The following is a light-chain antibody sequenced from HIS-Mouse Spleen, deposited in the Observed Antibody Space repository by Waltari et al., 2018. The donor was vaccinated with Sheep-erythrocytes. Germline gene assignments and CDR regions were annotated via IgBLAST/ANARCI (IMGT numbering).Light chain of an antibody. J-gene: IGLJ3*02. Sequence: QLVLTQSPSASASLGASVKLTCTLSSGHSSHAIAWHQQQPEKGPRYLMKLNSDGSHSSGDGIPDRFSGSSSGAERYLTISSLQSEDEADYYCQTWGTGIPWVFGGGTKLTVL. CDR3: QTWGTGIPWV. CDR1: SGHSSHA. V-gene: IGLV4-69*01. CDR2: LNSDGSH.